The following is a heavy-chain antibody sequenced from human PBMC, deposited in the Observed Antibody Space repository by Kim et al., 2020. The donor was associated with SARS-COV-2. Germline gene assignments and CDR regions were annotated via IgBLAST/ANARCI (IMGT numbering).Heavy chain of an antibody. CDR3: LKDYRGD. Sequence: GGSLRLSCAASGFTFSDYWMSWVRQAPGKGLEWVANIKEDGSKENYVDSVKGRFTISRDNAKNSLYLQMNSLRAEDTAVYYCLKDYRGDWGQGTLVTGSS. CDR1: GFTFSDYW. J-gene: IGHJ4*02. CDR2: IKEDGSKE. D-gene: IGHD3-10*01. V-gene: IGHV3-7*01.